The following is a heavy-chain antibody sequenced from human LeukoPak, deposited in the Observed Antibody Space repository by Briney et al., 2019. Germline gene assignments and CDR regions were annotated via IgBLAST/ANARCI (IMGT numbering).Heavy chain of an antibody. V-gene: IGHV3-15*01. J-gene: IGHJ3*02. D-gene: IGHD2/OR15-2a*01. CDR1: GFSLSIAW. Sequence: GGSLRLSCVASGFSLSIAWMSWVRQAPGKGLEWVGRIKSGGDGETRDYAARVKDRFIISRDDSKNTLYLEMNSLRPEDTAVYYCAAVGHYLSNAFNTWGQGTFVTVSA. CDR2: IKSGGDGETR. CDR3: AAVGHYLSNAFNT.